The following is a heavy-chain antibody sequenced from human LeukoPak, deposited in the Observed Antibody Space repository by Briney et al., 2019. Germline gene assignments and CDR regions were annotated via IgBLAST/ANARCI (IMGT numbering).Heavy chain of an antibody. V-gene: IGHV3-7*01. J-gene: IGHJ4*02. D-gene: IGHD3-9*01. Sequence: GGSLRLSCAASGFTFSSYWMNWVRQAPGKGLEWVANIDGDGRDKYYVGSVRGRFAISRDNADNALYLQMNSLRGDDTALYYCARGVDSAIDWWGQGTLVTVSS. CDR3: ARGVDSAIDW. CDR1: GFTFSSYW. CDR2: IDGDGRDK.